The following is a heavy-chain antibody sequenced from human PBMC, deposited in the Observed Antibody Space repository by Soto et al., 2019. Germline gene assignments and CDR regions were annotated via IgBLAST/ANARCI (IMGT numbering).Heavy chain of an antibody. CDR1: GFTFSSYA. D-gene: IGHD2-15*01. Sequence: GSLRLSCAASGFTFSSYAMSWVRQAPGKGLDWVSAISGSGGSTYYADSVKGRFTISRDNSKNTLYLQMNSLRAEDTAVYYCAKDQHIVVVVAAPFDAFDIWGQGTMVTVSS. CDR2: ISGSGGST. CDR3: AKDQHIVVVVAAPFDAFDI. J-gene: IGHJ3*02. V-gene: IGHV3-23*01.